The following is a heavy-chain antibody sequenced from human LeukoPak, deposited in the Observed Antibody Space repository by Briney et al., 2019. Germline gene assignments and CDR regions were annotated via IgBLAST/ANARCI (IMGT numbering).Heavy chain of an antibody. CDR1: GFTSSSHW. J-gene: IGHJ4*02. V-gene: IGHV3-7*03. D-gene: IGHD5-18*01. CDR2: INQDGSQK. Sequence: GGSLRLSCAGSGFTSSSHWIGWVRQAPGKGLEWVAHINQDGSQKYYVDSVEGRFAISRDNAKNSLYLQMNSLRAEDTAVYYCARGRLVYSYGHPSRYFDYWGQGTPVTVSS. CDR3: ARGRLVYSYGHPSRYFDY.